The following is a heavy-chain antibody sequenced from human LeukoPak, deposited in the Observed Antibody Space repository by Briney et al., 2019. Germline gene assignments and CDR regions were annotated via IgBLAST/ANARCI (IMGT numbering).Heavy chain of an antibody. CDR1: GGSISSYY. D-gene: IGHD5-18*01. Sequence: SETLSLTCTVSGGSISSYYWSWIRQPPGKGLEWIGYIYYSGSTNYNPSLKSRVTISVDTSKNQFSLKLSSVTAADTAVYYCARDGYSYGYYGGYWGQGTLVTVSS. J-gene: IGHJ4*02. CDR2: IYYSGST. CDR3: ARDGYSYGYYGGY. V-gene: IGHV4-59*12.